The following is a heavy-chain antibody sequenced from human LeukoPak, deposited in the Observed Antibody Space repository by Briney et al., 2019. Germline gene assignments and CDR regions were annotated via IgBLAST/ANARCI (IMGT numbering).Heavy chain of an antibody. CDR1: GGSISSYY. Sequence: SSETLSLTCTVSGGSISSYYWSWIRQPPGKGLEWIGYIYYSGSTNYNPSLKSRVTISVDTSKNQFSLKLSSVTAADTAVYYCARQIVGAIPPTGGGLDWGQGTLVTVSS. V-gene: IGHV4-59*08. J-gene: IGHJ4*02. CDR2: IYYSGST. CDR3: ARQIVGAIPPTGGGLD. D-gene: IGHD1-26*01.